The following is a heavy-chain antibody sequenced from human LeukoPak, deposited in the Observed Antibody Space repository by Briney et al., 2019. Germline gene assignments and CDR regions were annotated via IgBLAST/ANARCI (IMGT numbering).Heavy chain of an antibody. D-gene: IGHD6-19*01. CDR1: GGSISSHY. CDR3: ASYSSGWHFDY. J-gene: IGHJ4*02. Sequence: SETLSLTCTVSGGSISSHYWSWIRQPPGKGLEWIGYIYYSGSTNYNPSLKSRVTISVDTSKNQFSLKPSSVTAADTAVYYCASYSSGWHFDYWGQGTLVTVSS. V-gene: IGHV4-59*11. CDR2: IYYSGST.